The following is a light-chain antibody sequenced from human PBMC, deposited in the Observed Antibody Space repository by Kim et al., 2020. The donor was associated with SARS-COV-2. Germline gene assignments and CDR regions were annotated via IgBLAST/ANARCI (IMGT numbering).Light chain of an antibody. V-gene: IGKV3-11*01. CDR3: EQRSGWPLT. CDR2: HTS. J-gene: IGKJ4*01. Sequence: EVVLTQSPATLSLSPGERATLSCRASQSVSSYLAWYQQKPGQAPRLLIYHTSNRATGIPARFSGSGSGTDFTLTISSLEPEDFAVYYCEQRSGWPLTFGGGTKVYIK. CDR1: QSVSSY.